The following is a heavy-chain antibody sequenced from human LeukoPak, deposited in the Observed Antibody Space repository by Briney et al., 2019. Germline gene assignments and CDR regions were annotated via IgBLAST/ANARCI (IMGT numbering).Heavy chain of an antibody. J-gene: IGHJ2*01. CDR3: AKGVWFGELFSNWYFDL. V-gene: IGHV3-21*01. CDR2: ISSSSSYI. CDR1: GFTFSSYS. D-gene: IGHD3-10*01. Sequence: PGGSLRLSCAASGFTFSSYSMNWVRQAPGKGLEWVSSISSSSSYIYYADSVKGRFTISRDNSKNTLYLQMNSLRAEDTAVYYCAKGVWFGELFSNWYFDLWGRGTLVTVSS.